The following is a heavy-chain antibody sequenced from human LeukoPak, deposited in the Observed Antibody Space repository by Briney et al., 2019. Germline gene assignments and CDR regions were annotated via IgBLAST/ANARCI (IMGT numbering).Heavy chain of an antibody. V-gene: IGHV3-30*02. CDR1: GFTFSSYG. CDR3: ARAIWANFGVVISAFDI. Sequence: GGSLRLSCAASGFTFSSYGMHWVRQAPGKGLEWVAFIRYDGSNKYYADSVKGRFTISRDNSKNTLYLQMNSLRAEDTAVYYCARAIWANFGVVISAFDIWGQGTMVTVSS. CDR2: IRYDGSNK. D-gene: IGHD3-3*01. J-gene: IGHJ3*02.